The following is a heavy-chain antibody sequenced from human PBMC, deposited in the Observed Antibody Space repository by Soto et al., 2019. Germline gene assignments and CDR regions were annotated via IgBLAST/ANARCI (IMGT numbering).Heavy chain of an antibody. Sequence: QPGGSLRLSCAASGFTFSSYAMSWVRQAPGKGLEWVSAISGSGGSTYYADSVKGRFTISRDNSKNTLYLQMNSLRAEDTAVYYCAKDWAYGVYYYYGMDVWGQGTTVTVSS. D-gene: IGHD4-17*01. V-gene: IGHV3-23*01. CDR3: AKDWAYGVYYYYGMDV. CDR2: ISGSGGST. CDR1: GFTFSSYA. J-gene: IGHJ6*02.